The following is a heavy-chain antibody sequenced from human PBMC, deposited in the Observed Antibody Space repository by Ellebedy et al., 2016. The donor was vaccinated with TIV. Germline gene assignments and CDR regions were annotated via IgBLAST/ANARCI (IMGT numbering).Heavy chain of an antibody. D-gene: IGHD3-22*01. CDR1: RGTFSSYA. Sequence: SVKVSXKASRGTFSSYAISWVRQAPGQGLEWMGGIIPIFGTANYAQKFQGRVTITADESTSTAYMELSSLRSEDTAVYYCARGYYYDSSGYYPYYFDYWGQGTLVTVSS. V-gene: IGHV1-69*13. CDR2: IIPIFGTA. J-gene: IGHJ4*02. CDR3: ARGYYYDSSGYYPYYFDY.